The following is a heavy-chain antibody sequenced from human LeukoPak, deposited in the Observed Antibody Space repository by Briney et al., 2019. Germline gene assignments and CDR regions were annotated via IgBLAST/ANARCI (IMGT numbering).Heavy chain of an antibody. CDR1: EFTFSNYE. CDR3: VLGGLYVVVTVEKYYYGMDV. J-gene: IGHJ6*04. Sequence: GGSLRLSCVASEFTFSNYEMKWVRQAPGKGLEWVAYISSSGNTKYYADSVRGRFTISRDNAKNSLYLQMNSLRAEDTAVYYCVLGGLYVVVTVEKYYYGMDVWGKGTTVTVSS. D-gene: IGHD2-21*02. CDR2: ISSSGNTK. V-gene: IGHV3-48*03.